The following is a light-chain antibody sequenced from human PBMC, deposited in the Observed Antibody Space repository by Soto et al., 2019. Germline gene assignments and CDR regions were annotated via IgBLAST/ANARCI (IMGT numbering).Light chain of an antibody. CDR1: QTVINNQ. Sequence: ETVMTQSPATLSVSPGERAPLPCRATQTVINNQLAWYQQTPGQAPRLLIYAASSRATGIPDRFSGSGSGTDFTLTITRLEPEDSAMYYCQQYGSSGGITFGHGTRLEI. J-gene: IGKJ5*01. CDR3: QQYGSSGGIT. V-gene: IGKV3-20*01. CDR2: AAS.